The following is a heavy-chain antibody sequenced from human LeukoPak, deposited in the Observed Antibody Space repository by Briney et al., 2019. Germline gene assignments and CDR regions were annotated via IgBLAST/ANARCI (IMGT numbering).Heavy chain of an antibody. J-gene: IGHJ3*02. D-gene: IGHD4-17*01. Sequence: SETLSLTCTVSGGSVSSGSYFWSWIRQPPGKGLEWIGYIYYSGSTNYNPSLKSRVTIPSDTSKNQFSLRLSSLTAADTAVYYCAREPNDYGPVPGIWGQGTMVTVSS. CDR1: GGSVSSGSYF. CDR3: AREPNDYGPVPGI. CDR2: IYYSGST. V-gene: IGHV4-61*01.